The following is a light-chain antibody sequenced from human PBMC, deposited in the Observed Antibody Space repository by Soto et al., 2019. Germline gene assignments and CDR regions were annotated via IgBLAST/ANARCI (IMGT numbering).Light chain of an antibody. CDR1: SSDVGSYNS. CDR3: CSYAGNPYV. V-gene: IGLV2-23*01. Sequence: QSALTQPASVSGSPGQSIAISCTGTSSDVGSYNSVSWYQQHPGKAPKLMIYEGSKRPSGVSDRFSGSKSGNTASLTISGLQAEDDADYYCCSYAGNPYVFGTGTKLTVL. J-gene: IGLJ1*01. CDR2: EGS.